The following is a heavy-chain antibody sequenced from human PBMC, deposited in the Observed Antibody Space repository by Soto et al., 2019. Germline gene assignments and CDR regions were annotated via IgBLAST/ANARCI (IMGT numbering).Heavy chain of an antibody. CDR2: MYNTGST. CDR3: ARDLWGYCGTDCYPLDV. Sequence: SETLSVTCTVSGGSISGYYWSWIRQPPGKGLEWIGYMYNTGSTVYNPSFKSRVTISVDTSKNQFSLKLNSVTAADTAVYYCARDLWGYCGTDCYPLDVWGQGTPVTVS. J-gene: IGHJ6*02. D-gene: IGHD2-21*02. V-gene: IGHV4-59*01. CDR1: GGSISGYY.